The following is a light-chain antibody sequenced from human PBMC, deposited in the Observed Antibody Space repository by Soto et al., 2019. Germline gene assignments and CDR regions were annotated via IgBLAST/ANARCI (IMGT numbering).Light chain of an antibody. Sequence: DIQMTQSPSPLSASVGDRVTITCQASQDISDYLNWYHQKPGQATKFLIYDASYLETGVPSRFSGSGSGTDFTFTISSVQPEDSGTYYCQQYQRLPFTFGPGTTVDIK. CDR3: QQYQRLPFT. CDR2: DAS. V-gene: IGKV1-33*01. CDR1: QDISDY. J-gene: IGKJ3*01.